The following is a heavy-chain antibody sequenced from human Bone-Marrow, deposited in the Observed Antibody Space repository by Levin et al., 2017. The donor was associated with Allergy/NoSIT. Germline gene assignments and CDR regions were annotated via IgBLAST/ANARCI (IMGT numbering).Heavy chain of an antibody. D-gene: IGHD6-19*01. Sequence: GGSLRLSCAASGFTFSTCSMNWVRQAPGKGLEWVSYIDSTSGFIFYADSVKGRFTISRDNAKNSLFLQMNSLRDEDTAVYYCGGGPAQYSSGWYFHFDWWGQGTLVTVSS. J-gene: IGHJ4*02. CDR3: GGGPAQYSSGWYFHFDW. CDR2: IDSTSGFI. CDR1: GFTFSTCS. V-gene: IGHV3-48*02.